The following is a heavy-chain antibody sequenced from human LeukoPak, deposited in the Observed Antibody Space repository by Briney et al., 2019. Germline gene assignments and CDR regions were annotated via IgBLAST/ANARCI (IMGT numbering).Heavy chain of an antibody. D-gene: IGHD2-2*01. CDR1: GGSFSGYY. CDR3: ASITAAPDSYYYYYYMDV. CDR2: INHSGST. Sequence: SETLSLTCAVYGGSFSGYYLSWIRQPPGKGMEWIGEINHSGSTNYNPSLKSRVTISVDTAKNQFSLKLSSVTAADTAVYYCASITAAPDSYYYYYYMDVWGKGTTVTVSS. V-gene: IGHV4-34*01. J-gene: IGHJ6*03.